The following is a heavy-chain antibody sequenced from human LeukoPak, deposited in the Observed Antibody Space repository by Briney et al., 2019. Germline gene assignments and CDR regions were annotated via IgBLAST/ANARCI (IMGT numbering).Heavy chain of an antibody. Sequence: PSETLSLTCTVSGGSISSYWWSWIRQPPGKGREYIGYIFYSGSTNYNPSLKSRVTISVDTSKIHFSLRLSSVTAADTAVYYCARRGGGHAFDIWGQGTMVTVSS. V-gene: IGHV4-59*08. CDR3: ARRGGGHAFDI. D-gene: IGHD3-16*01. J-gene: IGHJ3*02. CDR2: IFYSGST. CDR1: GGSISSYW.